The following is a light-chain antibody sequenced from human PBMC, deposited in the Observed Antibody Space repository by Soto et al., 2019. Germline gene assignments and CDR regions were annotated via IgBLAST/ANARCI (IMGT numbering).Light chain of an antibody. CDR2: AAS. V-gene: IGKV1D-12*01. Sequence: DVQMTQSPSSVSASVGDTVTITCRASQGISSWLAWYQQKPGKAPRLLIYAASSLQSGVPSRFSGSGSGTDFTLTISSLQPEDSATYYCQQSHNFPPVLGPGTKVVIK. J-gene: IGKJ3*01. CDR3: QQSHNFPPV. CDR1: QGISSW.